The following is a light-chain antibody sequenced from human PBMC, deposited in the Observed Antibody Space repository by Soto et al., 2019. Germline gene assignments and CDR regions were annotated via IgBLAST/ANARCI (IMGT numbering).Light chain of an antibody. CDR2: GAS. CDR1: QSVSSGY. V-gene: IGKV3-20*01. Sequence: SQSAGALSLSKGERATLSCRASQSVSSGYLAWYQQKPGQAPRLLIYGASSRATGIPDRFSGGGSGTDFTLTVSRLEPEDFAVYYCQQYGSSPLTFGGGTKV. CDR3: QQYGSSPLT. J-gene: IGKJ4*01.